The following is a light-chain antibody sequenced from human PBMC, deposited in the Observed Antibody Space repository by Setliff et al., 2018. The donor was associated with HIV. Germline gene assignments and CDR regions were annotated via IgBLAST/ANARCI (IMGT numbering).Light chain of an antibody. CDR3: CSYTNSATYV. CDR2: NVN. J-gene: IGLJ1*01. Sequence: QPALIQPPSVSGSPGQSVTISCTGTSSDVGSYDYVSWYQHHPGTVPKPMIYNVNSRPSGVPHRFSGSKSGNTASMTISGLQAEDEADYQCCSYTNSATYVFGTGTKVTVL. CDR1: SSDVGSYDY. V-gene: IGLV2-11*01.